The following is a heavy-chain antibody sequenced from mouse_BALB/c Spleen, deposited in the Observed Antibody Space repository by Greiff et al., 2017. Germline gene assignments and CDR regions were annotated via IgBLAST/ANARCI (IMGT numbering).Heavy chain of an antibody. CDR3: ARHGLYDGYGYFDY. D-gene: IGHD2-3*01. CDR2: ISSGGGST. Sequence: EVQLVESGGGLVKPGGSLKLSCAASGFAFSSYDMSWVRQTPEKRLEWVAYISSGGGSTYYPDTVKGRFTISRDNAKNTLYLQMSSLKSEDTAMYYCARHGLYDGYGYFDYWGQGTTLTVSS. V-gene: IGHV5-12-1*01. J-gene: IGHJ2*01. CDR1: GFAFSSYD.